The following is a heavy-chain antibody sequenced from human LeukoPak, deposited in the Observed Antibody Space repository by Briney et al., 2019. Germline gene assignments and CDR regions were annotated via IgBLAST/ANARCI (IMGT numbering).Heavy chain of an antibody. CDR2: INHSGST. J-gene: IGHJ3*02. Sequence: SETLSLTCAVYGGSFSGYYWSWIRQPPGKGLEWIGEINHSGSTNYNPSLKSRVTISVDTSKNQFSLKLSSVTAADTAVYYCARDGPGGAFDIWGQGTMVTVSS. V-gene: IGHV4-34*01. CDR3: ARDGPGGAFDI. D-gene: IGHD3-10*01. CDR1: GGSFSGYY.